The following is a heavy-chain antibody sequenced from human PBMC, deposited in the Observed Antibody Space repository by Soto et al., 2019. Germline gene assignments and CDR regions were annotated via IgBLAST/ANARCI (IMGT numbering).Heavy chain of an antibody. V-gene: IGHV4-4*02. CDR3: ASSGPTDYYYGMDV. D-gene: IGHD6-19*01. Sequence: PSETLSLTCAVSGGSISSSNWWSWVRQPPGKGLEWIGEIYHSGSTNYNPSLKSRVTISVDKSKNQFSLKLSSVTAADTAVYYCASSGPTDYYYGMDVWGQGTTVTVSS. CDR1: GGSISSSNW. J-gene: IGHJ6*02. CDR2: IYHSGST.